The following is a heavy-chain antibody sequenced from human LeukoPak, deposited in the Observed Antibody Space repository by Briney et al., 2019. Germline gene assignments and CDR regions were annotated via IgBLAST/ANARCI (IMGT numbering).Heavy chain of an antibody. Sequence: ASVKVSCKASGDTFGSYAITWVRQAPGQGLEWMGWINPNSGGTNYAQKFQGRVTMTRDTSISTAYMELSRLRSDDTAVYCCARAGYDPTTWRYWGQGTLVTVSS. CDR1: GDTFGSYA. D-gene: IGHD2-15*01. J-gene: IGHJ4*02. CDR2: INPNSGGT. CDR3: ARAGYDPTTWRY. V-gene: IGHV1-2*02.